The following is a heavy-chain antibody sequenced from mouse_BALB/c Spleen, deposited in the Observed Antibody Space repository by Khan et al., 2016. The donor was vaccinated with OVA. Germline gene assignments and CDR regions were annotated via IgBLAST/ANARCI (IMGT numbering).Heavy chain of an antibody. V-gene: IGHV1-7*01. J-gene: IGHJ2*01. CDR2: INPSTGYT. CDR1: GYTFINYW. CDR3: ARRGLRWDFDY. Sequence: VQLQQSGAELAKPGASVKMSCKASGYTFINYWILWVKQRPGQGLEWIGYINPSTGYTEYNQNFKDKATLTAAKSSSTAYMQLSSLTSEASAVYYCARRGLRWDFDYWGQGTTLTVSS. D-gene: IGHD1-1*01.